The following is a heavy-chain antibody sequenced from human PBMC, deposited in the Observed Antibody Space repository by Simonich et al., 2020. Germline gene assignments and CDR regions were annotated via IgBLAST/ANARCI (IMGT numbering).Heavy chain of an antibody. D-gene: IGHD1-1*01. J-gene: IGHJ4*02. Sequence: EVQLVESGGGLIQPGGSLRLSCAASGVTVSSNYMSWGRQAPGKGVEWVSVIYSGGSTYYADSVKGRFTISRDNSKNTLYLQINSLRAEDTAVYYCARWTATGYYFDYWGQGTLVTVSS. CDR1: GVTVSSNY. CDR2: IYSGGST. CDR3: ARWTATGYYFDY. V-gene: IGHV3-53*01.